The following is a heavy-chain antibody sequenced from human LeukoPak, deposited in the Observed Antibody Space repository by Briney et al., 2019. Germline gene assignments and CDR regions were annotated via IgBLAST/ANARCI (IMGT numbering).Heavy chain of an antibody. CDR1: GGSVGSYY. Sequence: SETLSLTCTVSGGSVGSYYWSWIRQPAGTGLEWIGRIYTSGSTDYNPSLESRVTMSVDTSKNQFSLKLSSVTAADTAVYYCARLNIHNWFDPWGQGTLVTVSS. J-gene: IGHJ5*02. V-gene: IGHV4-4*07. CDR3: ARLNIHNWFDP. CDR2: IYTSGST. D-gene: IGHD2/OR15-2a*01.